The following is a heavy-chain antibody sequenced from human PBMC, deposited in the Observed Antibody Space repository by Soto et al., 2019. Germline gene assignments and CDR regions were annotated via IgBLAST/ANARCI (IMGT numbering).Heavy chain of an antibody. CDR1: GGSVSSGRYY. J-gene: IGHJ5*01. D-gene: IGHD2-15*01. Sequence: SETLSLTCTVSGGSVSSGRYYWSWIRQPPGKGLEWIGYIYYSGLTNYSPSLKSRVAISIDTSKNQFSLILSSVTAADTAVYYCVRTPTSPRRFDSWGQGTLVTVSS. CDR2: IYYSGLT. CDR3: VRTPTSPRRFDS. V-gene: IGHV4-61*01.